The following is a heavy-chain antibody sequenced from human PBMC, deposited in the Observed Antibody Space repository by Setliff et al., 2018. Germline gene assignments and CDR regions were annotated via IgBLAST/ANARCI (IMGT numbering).Heavy chain of an antibody. Sequence: SETLSLTCAIYGQSFSDYYWSWVRQPPGKGLEWIGEIYHSGSTNYNPSLKSRVTISVDTSKNQFSLKLSSVTAADTAVYYCARDRQYCSSPNCYSSYFYYYGMDVWGQGTTVTVSS. D-gene: IGHD2-2*02. CDR2: IYHSGST. J-gene: IGHJ6*02. V-gene: IGHV4-34*01. CDR3: ARDRQYCSSPNCYSSYFYYYGMDV. CDR1: GQSFSDYY.